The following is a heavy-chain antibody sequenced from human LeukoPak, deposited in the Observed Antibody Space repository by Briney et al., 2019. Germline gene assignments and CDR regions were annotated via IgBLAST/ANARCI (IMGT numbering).Heavy chain of an antibody. CDR1: GGTFSSYA. V-gene: IGHV1-8*02. Sequence: ASVKVSCKASGGTFSSYAISWVRQAPGQRPEWMGWMSPNSGDTGYAQKFQDRVTMTRNTSISTAYMELSSLRSDDMAVYYCARGPPNWGYDYWGPGTLVTVSS. CDR3: ARGPPNWGYDY. D-gene: IGHD7-27*01. CDR2: MSPNSGDT. J-gene: IGHJ4*02.